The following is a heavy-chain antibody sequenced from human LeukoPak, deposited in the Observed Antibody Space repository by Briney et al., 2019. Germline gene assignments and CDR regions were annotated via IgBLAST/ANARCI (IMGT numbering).Heavy chain of an antibody. CDR1: GFTFSDSY. D-gene: IGHD7-27*01. CDR3: GRGHWGLDY. CDR2: ISNSGDTI. J-gene: IGHJ4*02. V-gene: IGHV3-11*04. Sequence: GGALRLSFAASGFTFSDSYMTWIRQAPGKGVEWVSYISNSGDTIYYADSVKGRFTISRDNAMSSLYLQMNSLRAEDTAVYYCGRGHWGLDYWGQGALVTVSS.